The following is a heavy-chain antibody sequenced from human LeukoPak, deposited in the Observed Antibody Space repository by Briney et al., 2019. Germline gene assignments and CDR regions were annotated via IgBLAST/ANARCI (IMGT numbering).Heavy chain of an antibody. CDR1: GDSIRSYY. J-gene: IGHJ4*02. V-gene: IGHV4-4*07. D-gene: IGHD3-10*01. Sequence: SETLSLTCTVSGDSIRSYYWSWIRQPAGKGLEWIGRVYTSGSTNYNPSLKSRVTISVDTSKNQFSLKLSSVTAADTAVYYCARGRGSGSYYPRWGQGTLVTVSS. CDR2: VYTSGST. CDR3: ARGRGSGSYYPR.